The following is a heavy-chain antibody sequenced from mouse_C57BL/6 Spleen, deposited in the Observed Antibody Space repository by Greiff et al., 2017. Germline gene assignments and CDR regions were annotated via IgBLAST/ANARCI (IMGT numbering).Heavy chain of an antibody. D-gene: IGHD2-3*01. Sequence: EVQGVESGGGLVQPGGSMKLSCVASGFTFSNYWMNWVRQSPEKGLEWVAQIRLKSDNYATHYAESVKGRFTISRDDSKSSVYLQMNNLRAEDTGIYYCTGDGYYSYWGQGTLVTVSA. CDR3: TGDGYYSY. CDR1: GFTFSNYW. J-gene: IGHJ3*01. CDR2: IRLKSDNYAT. V-gene: IGHV6-3*01.